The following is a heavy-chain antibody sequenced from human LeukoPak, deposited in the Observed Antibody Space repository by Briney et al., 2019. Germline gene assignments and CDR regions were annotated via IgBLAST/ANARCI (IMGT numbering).Heavy chain of an antibody. CDR2: INTNTGNP. Sequence: GASVKVSCKASGYTFTSYAMNWVRQAPGQGLEWMGWINTNTGNPTYAQGFTGRFVFSLDTSVSTAYLQISSLKAEDTAVYYCATEGWLQEHDAFDIWGQGTMVTVSS. CDR1: GYTFTSYA. D-gene: IGHD5-24*01. V-gene: IGHV7-4-1*02. CDR3: ATEGWLQEHDAFDI. J-gene: IGHJ3*02.